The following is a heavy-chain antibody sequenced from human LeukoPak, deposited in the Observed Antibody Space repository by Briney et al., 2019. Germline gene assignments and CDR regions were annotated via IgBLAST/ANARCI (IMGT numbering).Heavy chain of an antibody. CDR1: GFTFSSYG. D-gene: IGHD3-10*01. J-gene: IGHJ6*03. Sequence: GGSLRLSCAASGFTFSSYGMHWVRQAPGKGLEWVAFIRYDGSNKYYADSVKGRFTISRDNSKNTLYLQINSLRAEDTAVYYCAYYGSGSYYNYYYYMDVWGKGTTVTVSS. CDR2: IRYDGSNK. CDR3: AYYGSGSYYNYYYYMDV. V-gene: IGHV3-30*02.